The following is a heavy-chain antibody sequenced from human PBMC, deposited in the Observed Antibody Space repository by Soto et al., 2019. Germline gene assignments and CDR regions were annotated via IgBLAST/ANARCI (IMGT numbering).Heavy chain of an antibody. CDR2: INWNSGTI. CDR3: TKGRSTSCFAPVDY. CDR1: GFIIDDYA. Sequence: EMQLVESGGGLVQHGRSLRLSCAASGFIIDDYAMHWVRQAPGKGLEWVSSINWNSGTIVYADSVKGRFTISRDNAKNSLYLQMNSLRTVDTAFYYCTKGRSTSCFAPVDYWGQGTLVTVSS. J-gene: IGHJ4*02. D-gene: IGHD2-2*01. V-gene: IGHV3-9*01.